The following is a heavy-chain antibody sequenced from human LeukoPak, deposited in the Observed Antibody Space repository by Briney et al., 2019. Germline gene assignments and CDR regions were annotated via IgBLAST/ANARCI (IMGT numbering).Heavy chain of an antibody. Sequence: GRSLRLSCAASGFSFSSYGMYWVRQAPGKGLEWVAVISHDGSDKYCADSVKGRFTTSRDNSKNTLYLQMNSLRAEDTAVYYCARDGYYYDSSGYYYIDYWGQGTLVTVSS. D-gene: IGHD3-22*01. CDR2: ISHDGSDK. CDR3: ARDGYYYDSSGYYYIDY. J-gene: IGHJ4*02. CDR1: GFSFSSYG. V-gene: IGHV3-30*03.